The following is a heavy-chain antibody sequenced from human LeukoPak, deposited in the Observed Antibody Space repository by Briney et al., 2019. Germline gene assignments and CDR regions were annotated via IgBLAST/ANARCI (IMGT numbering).Heavy chain of an antibody. J-gene: IGHJ3*02. CDR2: IIPIFGTA. CDR3: ARGGGLVVPAAQGAFDI. CDR1: GGTFSSYA. D-gene: IGHD2-2*01. Sequence: SVKVSCKASGGTFSSYAISWVRQAPGQGLEWMGGIIPIFGTANYAQKFQGRVTITADESTSTAYMELSSLRSEDTAVYYCARGGGLVVPAAQGAFDIWGQGTMVTVSS. V-gene: IGHV1-69*13.